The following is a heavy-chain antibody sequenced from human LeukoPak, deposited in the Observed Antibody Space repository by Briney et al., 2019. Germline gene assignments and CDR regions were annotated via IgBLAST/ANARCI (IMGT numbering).Heavy chain of an antibody. CDR3: ARIGYCSRTSCYWLLDY. J-gene: IGHJ4*02. CDR2: IYPGDSDT. Sequence: GESLKISCNGSRYSLTSYWIGWVRQMPGKGLEWMGIIYPGDSDTRYSPSFQGQVTISADKSISTAYLQWSSLKASDTAMYYCARIGYCSRTSCYWLLDYWGQGTLVTVSS. CDR1: RYSLTSYW. D-gene: IGHD2-2*01. V-gene: IGHV5-51*01.